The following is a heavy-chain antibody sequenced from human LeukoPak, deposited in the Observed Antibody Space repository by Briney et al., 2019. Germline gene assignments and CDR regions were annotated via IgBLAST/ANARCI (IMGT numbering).Heavy chain of an antibody. D-gene: IGHD3-16*01. CDR2: INPNSGGT. J-gene: IGHJ4*02. Sequence: ASVKVSCKASGYTFTGYYMHWVRQAPGQGLEWMGWINPNSGGTNYAQKFQGRVTMTRDTSISTAYMELSRLRSDDTAVYYCARDRALRGYFDYWGQGTLVTVSS. CDR3: ARDRALRGYFDY. V-gene: IGHV1-2*02. CDR1: GYTFTGYY.